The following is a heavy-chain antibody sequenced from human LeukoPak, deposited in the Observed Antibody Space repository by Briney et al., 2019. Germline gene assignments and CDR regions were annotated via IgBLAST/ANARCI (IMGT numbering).Heavy chain of an antibody. CDR2: ISSSSNYI. V-gene: IGHV3-21*01. J-gene: IGHJ5*02. CDR1: GFTFSSYS. Sequence: GGSLRLSCAASGFTFSSYSMNWVRQAPGKGLEWVSSISSSSNYIYYADSVKGRFTISRDNAKNSLYLQMNSLRAEDTPVYYCARAVTPIVVVPAAFAAPFDPWGQGTLVTVSS. D-gene: IGHD2-2*01. CDR3: ARAVTPIVVVPAAFAAPFDP.